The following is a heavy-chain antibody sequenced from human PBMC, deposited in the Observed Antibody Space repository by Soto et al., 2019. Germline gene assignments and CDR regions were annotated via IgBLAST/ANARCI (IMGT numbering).Heavy chain of an antibody. D-gene: IGHD3-22*01. CDR3: ARGDYSDTSGPFSDAFDI. Sequence: GGSLRLSCATSGFTFSSYALHWVRQAPGKGLEWVANIKPDGSEKWYVDSVKGRFTISRDNAKRSLYLQMNSMRADDTAVYYCARGDYSDTSGPFSDAFDIWGQGTMVTVSS. CDR1: GFTFSSYA. V-gene: IGHV3-7*04. CDR2: IKPDGSEK. J-gene: IGHJ3*02.